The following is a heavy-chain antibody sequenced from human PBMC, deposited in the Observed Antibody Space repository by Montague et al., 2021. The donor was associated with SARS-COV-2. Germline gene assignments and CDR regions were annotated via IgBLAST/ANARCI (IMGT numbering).Heavy chain of an antibody. V-gene: IGHV4-39*01. D-gene: IGHD3-9*01. CDR3: ARRVTGRYFDWILYGMDV. CDR2: IYYSGST. J-gene: IGHJ6*02. Sequence: SETLSLTCTVSGGSISSSSYYWGWIRQPPRKGLEWIGGIYYSGSTYYNPSLKSRVTISVDTSKNQFSLKLSSVTAADTAVYYCARRVTGRYFDWILYGMDVWGQGTTVTVSS. CDR1: GGSISSSSYY.